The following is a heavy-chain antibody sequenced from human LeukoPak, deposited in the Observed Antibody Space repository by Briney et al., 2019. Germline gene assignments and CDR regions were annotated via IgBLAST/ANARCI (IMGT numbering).Heavy chain of an antibody. CDR1: GFTFSTYS. V-gene: IGHV3-21*01. CDR3: ARLFHYESSAYRPVDC. Sequence: GGSLRLSCAASGFTFSTYSMNWVRRAPGKRLEWVSSISSSGSYIYYADSMKGRFTISRDNARNSLYLPMNSLRAEDTAVYFCARLFHYESSAYRPVDCWGQGTLVSVSS. CDR2: ISSSGSYI. D-gene: IGHD3-22*01. J-gene: IGHJ4*02.